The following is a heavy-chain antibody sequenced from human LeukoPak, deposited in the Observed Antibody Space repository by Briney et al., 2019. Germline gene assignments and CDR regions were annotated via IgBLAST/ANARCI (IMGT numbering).Heavy chain of an antibody. V-gene: IGHV3-74*01. CDR2: ISTDGSRT. D-gene: IGHD2/OR15-2a*01. Sequence: GGSLRLSCAASGFAFTDYWMHWVRQAAGKGLVWVSRISTDGSRTSHADSVKGRFTISRDNAKNMLYLEMNSLRVEDTAFYYCARGGRSNLGQYSFDYWGQETLVTVSS. J-gene: IGHJ4*02. CDR1: GFAFTDYW. CDR3: ARGGRSNLGQYSFDY.